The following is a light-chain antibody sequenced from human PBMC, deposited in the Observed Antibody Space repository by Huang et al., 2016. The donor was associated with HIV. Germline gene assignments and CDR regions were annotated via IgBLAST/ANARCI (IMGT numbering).Light chain of an antibody. CDR1: QNVGTY. V-gene: IGKV1-39*01. CDR3: QQSFGALSS. Sequence: IQMTQSPTSLSASVGDRVYISCRTSQNVGTYLNWYQQKPGKAQKLLVSSASTLHTGVPSRFSGGGSGTVFTLTIRGLQFDDFATYYCQQSFGALSSFGPGTRL. CDR2: SAS. J-gene: IGKJ5*01.